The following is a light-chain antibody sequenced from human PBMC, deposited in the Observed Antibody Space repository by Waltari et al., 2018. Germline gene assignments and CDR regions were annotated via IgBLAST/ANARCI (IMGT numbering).Light chain of an antibody. J-gene: IGLJ1*01. CDR3: NSYTNSGTYV. V-gene: IGLV2-14*03. CDR2: DVS. Sequence: QSALTQPASVSGSPGQSITISCTGTRSDVGTHNYVSWYQQRPGKAPDLILFDVSNRPSGVSIRFPGSKSGNTASLTISGLQAEDEADYYCNSYTNSGTYVFGSGTKVTVL. CDR1: RSDVGTHNY.